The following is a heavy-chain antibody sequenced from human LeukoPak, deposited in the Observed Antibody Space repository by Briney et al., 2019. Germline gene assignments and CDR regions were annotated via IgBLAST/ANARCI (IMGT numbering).Heavy chain of an antibody. J-gene: IGHJ4*02. Sequence: PGRSLRLSCAASGFTFSDYGMHWVRQAPGKGLEWVAVIWYDGSNKYYADSVKGRFTISRDNSKNTLYLQMNSLRAEDTAVYYCARGRYCSSTSCHTPYYFDYWGQGTLVTVSS. D-gene: IGHD2-2*01. CDR3: ARGRYCSSTSCHTPYYFDY. CDR1: GFTFSDYG. CDR2: IWYDGSNK. V-gene: IGHV3-33*08.